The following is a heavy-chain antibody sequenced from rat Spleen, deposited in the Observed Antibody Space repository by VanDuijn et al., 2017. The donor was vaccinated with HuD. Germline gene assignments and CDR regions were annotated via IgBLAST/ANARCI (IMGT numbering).Heavy chain of an antibody. CDR3: AKGNYYSGPGY. CDR2: ISPSGGST. Sequence: EVKLVESGGGLVQPGRSLKLSCAASGFTFSNYGMHWIRQAPMKGLEWVASISPSGGSTHYGDSVKGRFTVSRDNAKSTLYLQMDSLRSEDTATYYCAKGNYYSGPGYWGQGVMVTVSS. J-gene: IGHJ2*01. V-gene: IGHV5-19*01. D-gene: IGHD1-1*01. CDR1: GFTFSNYG.